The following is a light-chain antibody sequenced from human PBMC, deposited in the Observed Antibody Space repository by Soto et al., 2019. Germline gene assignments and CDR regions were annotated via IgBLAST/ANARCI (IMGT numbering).Light chain of an antibody. CDR2: RNN. V-gene: IGLV1-47*01. CDR1: SSNIGSHY. J-gene: IGLJ7*01. CDR3: ESWDDSMSGPV. Sequence: QSVLTQPPSASGTPGQRVTISCSGSSSNIGSHYVYWYQQLPGTAPKLLIYRNNQRPSGVHDRVSGSKSGTSASLAISGLRSEDEADYYCESWDDSMSGPVFGGGTQLTVL.